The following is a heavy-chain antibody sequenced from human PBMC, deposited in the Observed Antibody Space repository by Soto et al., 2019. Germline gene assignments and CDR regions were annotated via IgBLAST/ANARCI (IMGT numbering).Heavy chain of an antibody. CDR2: ISGSGGST. CDR3: AKDLASSSWYFNYYYYYGMDV. J-gene: IGHJ6*02. Sequence: SLRLSCAASGLTFSSYAMSWVRQAPGKGLEWVSAISGSGGSTYYADSVKGRFTISRDNSKNTLYLQMNSLRAEDTAVYYCAKDLASSSWYFNYYYYYGMDVWGQGTTVTVSS. D-gene: IGHD6-13*01. V-gene: IGHV3-23*01. CDR1: GLTFSSYA.